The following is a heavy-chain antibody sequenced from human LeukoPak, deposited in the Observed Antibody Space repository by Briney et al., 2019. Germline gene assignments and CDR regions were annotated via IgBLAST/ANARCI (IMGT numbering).Heavy chain of an antibody. Sequence: GGSLRLSCAASGFTFSDYYMNWVRQAPGKGLDWVSVISDGGSTYYADSVRGRFTISRDNSKNTLFLQMNSLRVEDTAVYYCARGVFNWGQGTLVTVSS. V-gene: IGHV3-53*01. CDR2: ISDGGST. D-gene: IGHD3-10*01. CDR1: GFTFSDYY. CDR3: ARGVFN. J-gene: IGHJ4*02.